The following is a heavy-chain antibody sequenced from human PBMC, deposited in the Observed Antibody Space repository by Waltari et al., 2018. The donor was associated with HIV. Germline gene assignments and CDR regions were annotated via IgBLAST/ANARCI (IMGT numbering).Heavy chain of an antibody. CDR2: ISPKRGGK. J-gene: IGHJ3*02. D-gene: IGHD3-22*01. Sequence: QVQLVQSGAEVKKPGASVKVSCQASGSTFTGNQMHWVRQSPRKGLAWTGRISPKRGGKNYAQEFQVRVTMTRETSISTAYMELSRLRADDTAVYYCARGPYHYDSSDLGRGALDILVQGTIATASS. CDR1: GSTFTGNQ. CDR3: ARGPYHYDSSDLGRGALDI. V-gene: IGHV1-2*06.